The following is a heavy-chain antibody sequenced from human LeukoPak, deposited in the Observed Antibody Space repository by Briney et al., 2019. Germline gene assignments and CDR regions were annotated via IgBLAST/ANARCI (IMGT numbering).Heavy chain of an antibody. D-gene: IGHD1-1*01. V-gene: IGHV3-66*01. CDR2: IYRGGST. CDR1: GFTVSTNY. CDR3: ARGGLETAVKYFFDY. Sequence: GGSLRLFCTASGFTVSTNYVSWVRQAPGKGLEWVSTIYRGGSTYYADSVKGRFTISRDNSKNTVYLQINTLRVEDTAVYYCARGGLETAVKYFFDYWGQGTLITVSS. J-gene: IGHJ4*02.